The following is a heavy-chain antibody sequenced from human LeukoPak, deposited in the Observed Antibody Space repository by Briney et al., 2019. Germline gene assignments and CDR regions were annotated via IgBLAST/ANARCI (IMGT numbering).Heavy chain of an antibody. CDR1: GYSFTSYC. J-gene: IGHJ3*02. CDR3: AREGPPDRDGPFDI. Sequence: GEALKISCKGSGYSFTSYCIGCVRQMPGKGLEWMGIIYPGDSDTRYSPSFQGQVTISADKSISTAYLQWSSVKASDTEMYYCAREGPPDRDGPFDIWGQGTMVTVSS. CDR2: IYPGDSDT. V-gene: IGHV5-51*01. D-gene: IGHD2-21*01.